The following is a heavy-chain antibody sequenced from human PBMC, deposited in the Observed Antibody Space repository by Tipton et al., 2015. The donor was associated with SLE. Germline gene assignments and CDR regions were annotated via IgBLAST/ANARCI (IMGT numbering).Heavy chain of an antibody. V-gene: IGHV3-30*02. D-gene: IGHD2-15*01. CDR2: IRYDGSNK. J-gene: IGHJ4*02. CDR1: GFTFSSYG. Sequence: SLRLSCAASGFTFSSYGMHWVRQAPGKGLEWVAVIRYDGSNKYYADSVKGRFTISRDNSKNTLYLQMNSLRAEDTAVYYCANSLGGVVAAMDYWGQGTLVTVSS. CDR3: ANSLGGVVAAMDY.